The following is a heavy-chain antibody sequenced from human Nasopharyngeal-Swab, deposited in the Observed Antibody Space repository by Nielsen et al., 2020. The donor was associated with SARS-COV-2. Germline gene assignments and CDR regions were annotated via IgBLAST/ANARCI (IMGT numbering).Heavy chain of an antibody. D-gene: IGHD3-16*01. V-gene: IGHV4-59*01. J-gene: IGHJ6*02. CDR1: GGPISSYY. CDR2: IYYSGST. Sequence: SNTLSLTCTVSGGPISSYYWSWIRQPPGKGLVWIGYIYYSGSTNYNPSLKSRVTLSVDTSKNQCSLKLRSVTAADTAVYYCARELGYGMYVWRQGTTVTVSS. CDR3: ARELGYGMYV.